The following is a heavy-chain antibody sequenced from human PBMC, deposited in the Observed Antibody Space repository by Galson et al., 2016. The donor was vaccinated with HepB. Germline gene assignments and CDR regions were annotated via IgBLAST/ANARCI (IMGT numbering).Heavy chain of an antibody. CDR3: ARHVVVVIPAFDP. CDR2: IDPTDSYT. CDR1: GYSFSSHW. D-gene: IGHD2-2*01. J-gene: IGHJ5*02. V-gene: IGHV5-10-1*01. Sequence: QSGAEVKKPGDSLRISCRASGYSFSSHWITWVRQKPGKGLEWMGRIDPTDSYTKYSPSFQGHVTISVDKSINTAYLQWSSLKASDTAMYYCARHVVVVIPAFDPWDQGTLVTVSS.